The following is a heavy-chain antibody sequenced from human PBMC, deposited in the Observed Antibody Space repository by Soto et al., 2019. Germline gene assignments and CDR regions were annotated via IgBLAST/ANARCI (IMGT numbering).Heavy chain of an antibody. CDR2: IIPILGIA. V-gene: IGHV1-69*08. D-gene: IGHD6-6*01. CDR1: GGTFSSYT. Sequence: QVQLVQSGAEVKKPGSSVKVSCKASGGTFSSYTISWVRQAPGQGLEWMGRIIPILGIANYAQKFQGRVTITADKSTSTAYMELSSLRSEDTAVYYCARDHGGISSSDYWGQGTLVTVSS. CDR3: ARDHGGISSSDY. J-gene: IGHJ4*02.